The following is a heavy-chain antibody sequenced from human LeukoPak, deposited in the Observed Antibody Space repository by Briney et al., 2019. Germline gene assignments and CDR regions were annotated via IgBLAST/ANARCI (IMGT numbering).Heavy chain of an antibody. J-gene: IGHJ4*02. D-gene: IGHD6-13*01. CDR2: INPNSGGT. V-gene: IGHV1-2*02. CDR3: ARAVAAAARADF. Sequence: GASVKVSCQASGYTFTGYYMHWVRQAPGQGLEWMGWINPNSGGTNYAQKFQGRVTMTRDTSISTAYMELSRLRSDDTAVYYCARAVAAAARADFWGQGTLVTVSS. CDR1: GYTFTGYY.